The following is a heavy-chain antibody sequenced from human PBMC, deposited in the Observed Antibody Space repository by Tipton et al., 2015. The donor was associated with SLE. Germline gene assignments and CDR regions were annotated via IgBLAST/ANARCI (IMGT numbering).Heavy chain of an antibody. D-gene: IGHD3-10*01. CDR1: GFTFSNYW. J-gene: IGHJ3*02. Sequence: SLRLSCVASGFTFSNYWMSWVRQAPGKGLEWVANIKHDVSEKYYVDSVKGRFTISRDNTQNSVFLHMNNLGAEDTAVYYCARDRSRRRGFAFDIWGQGTMVTVSS. CDR3: ARDRSRRRGFAFDI. CDR2: IKHDVSEK. V-gene: IGHV3-7*01.